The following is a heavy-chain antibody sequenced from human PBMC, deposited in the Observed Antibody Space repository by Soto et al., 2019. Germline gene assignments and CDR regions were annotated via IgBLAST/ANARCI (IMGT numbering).Heavy chain of an antibody. CDR1: GFTFSDYY. Sequence: VQLVESGGGLVKPGGSLRLSCAASGFTFSDYYMSWIRQAPGKGLEWVSAISGGGGTTYYADSVKGRSTISRDNSKNTVYLQMNSLRAEDTAVYYCATPYLLYAFDIWGQGTMVTVSS. J-gene: IGHJ3*02. CDR3: ATPYLLYAFDI. CDR2: ISGGGGTT. V-gene: IGHV3-23*04. D-gene: IGHD2-15*01.